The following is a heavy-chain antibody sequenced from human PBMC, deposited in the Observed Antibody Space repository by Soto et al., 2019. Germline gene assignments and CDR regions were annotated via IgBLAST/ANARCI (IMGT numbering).Heavy chain of an antibody. V-gene: IGHV2-5*02. CDR1: GVSLTTSGVG. Sequence: QITLRESGPPLVQPTQTLTLTCTLSGVSLTTSGVGVGWIRQPPGKALEWLARSYWDDDKRFSPSLKSRLAITRDTSKHPVEMTTTHMAPVYTAIYYCAPRQRSVVVGAPFDLWGQGSQVTVSS. CDR2: SYWDDDK. CDR3: APRQRSVVVGAPFDL. J-gene: IGHJ4*02. D-gene: IGHD2-15*01.